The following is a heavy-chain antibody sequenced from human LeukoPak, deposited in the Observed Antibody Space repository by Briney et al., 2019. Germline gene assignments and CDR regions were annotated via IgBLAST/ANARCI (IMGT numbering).Heavy chain of an antibody. CDR1: GFIFSNYA. CDR3: ARCIANRVATILDY. CDR2: ISGTVTRT. D-gene: IGHD5-12*01. J-gene: IGHJ4*03. V-gene: IGHV3-23*01. Sequence: GGSLCLSPAASGFIFSNYATTWVRQAPGQGLECVSVISGTVTRTYYADSVKGRFTISRDNSKNTLYLQMNSLRAEDTAVYYCARCIANRVATILDYFGDRNPGTLSS.